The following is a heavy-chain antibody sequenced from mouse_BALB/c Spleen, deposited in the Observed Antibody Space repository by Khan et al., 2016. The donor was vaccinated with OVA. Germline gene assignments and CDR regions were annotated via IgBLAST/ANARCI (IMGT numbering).Heavy chain of an antibody. D-gene: IGHD4-1*01. CDR1: GFTFSSYS. V-gene: IGHV5-6*01. CDR2: ISSVGDYT. Sequence: EVELVESGGDLVKPGGSLKLSCAASGFTFSSYSMSWVRQTPDKRLEWVTTISSVGDYTYYPDSVKGRFTISRDTDKNTLYLQISSLKSEDTAMYYYASHVTGSFDYWGQGTLVTVSA. CDR3: ASHVTGSFDY. J-gene: IGHJ3*01.